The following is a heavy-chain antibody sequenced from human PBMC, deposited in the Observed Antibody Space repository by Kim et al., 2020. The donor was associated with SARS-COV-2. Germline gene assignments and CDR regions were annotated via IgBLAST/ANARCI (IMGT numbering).Heavy chain of an antibody. V-gene: IGHV3-23*01. Sequence: GGSLRLSCAASGFTFSSYAMSWVRQAPGKGLEWVSAISGSGGSTYYADSVKGRFTISRDNSKNTLYLQMNSLRAEDTAVYYCAKDRYYDFWSGYYTGGAFDIWGQGTMVTVSS. CDR1: GFTFSSYA. CDR2: ISGSGGST. CDR3: AKDRYYDFWSGYYTGGAFDI. J-gene: IGHJ3*02. D-gene: IGHD3-3*01.